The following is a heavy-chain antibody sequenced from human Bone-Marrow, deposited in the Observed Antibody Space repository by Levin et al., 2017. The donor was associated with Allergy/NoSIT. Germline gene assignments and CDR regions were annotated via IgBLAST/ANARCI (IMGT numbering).Heavy chain of an antibody. CDR2: IYYSGST. V-gene: IGHV4-59*01. D-gene: IGHD4-17*01. J-gene: IGHJ3*02. Sequence: SQTLSLTCTVSGGSISSSYWSWIRPPPGKGLEWIGYIYYSGSTHYNPSLKSRVTISVDTSKNQFSLKLSSVTAADTAVYYCARAPPTPLFAVTIADGAFDIWGQGTMVTVSS. CDR1: GGSISSSY. CDR3: ARAPPTPLFAVTIADGAFDI.